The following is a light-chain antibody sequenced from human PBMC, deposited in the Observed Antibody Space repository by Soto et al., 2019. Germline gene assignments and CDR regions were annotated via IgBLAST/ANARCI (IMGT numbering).Light chain of an antibody. CDR1: SSDVGSYNL. CDR3: CSSAGSSTPVV. Sequence: QSALTQPASVSGSPGQSITISCTGTSSDVGSYNLVSWYQQHPGKAPKLMIYEGSKRPSGVSNRFSGSKSGNTASLTISGLQAEDEADDYCCSSAGSSTPVVFGGGTKLTVL. V-gene: IGLV2-23*01. J-gene: IGLJ2*01. CDR2: EGS.